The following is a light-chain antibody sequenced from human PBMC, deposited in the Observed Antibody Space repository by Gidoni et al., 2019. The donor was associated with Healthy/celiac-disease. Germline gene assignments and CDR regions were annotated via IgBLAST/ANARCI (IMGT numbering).Light chain of an antibody. J-gene: IGKJ2*01. V-gene: IGKV3-15*01. CDR1: QSVSSN. CDR3: QQYNSFPPAYT. Sequence: DIVMTQSPAPLSVSHGQRATLSCRASQSVSSNLAWYQQKPGKAPKPLIYGASNRATGSPARFSGTGSGTEFTLTSTSLHSESHVPQYCQQYNSFPPAYTFGQGTKLEIK. CDR2: GAS.